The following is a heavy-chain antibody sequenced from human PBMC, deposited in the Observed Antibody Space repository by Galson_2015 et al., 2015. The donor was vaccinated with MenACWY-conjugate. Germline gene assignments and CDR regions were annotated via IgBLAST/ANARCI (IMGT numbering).Heavy chain of an antibody. V-gene: IGHV5-51*01. CDR2: ISTGDSNT. D-gene: IGHD1-26*01. Sequence: QSGAEVTKPGDSLKISCKASGYIFTTYWIAWVRQMPGKGLEWMGLISTGDSNTRYSPSFQGQVTISADKSISTAYLQWSSLKASDTAMYYCARHPPGGRGMDVWGQGTTVTVSS. J-gene: IGHJ6*02. CDR3: ARHPPGGRGMDV. CDR1: GYIFTTYW.